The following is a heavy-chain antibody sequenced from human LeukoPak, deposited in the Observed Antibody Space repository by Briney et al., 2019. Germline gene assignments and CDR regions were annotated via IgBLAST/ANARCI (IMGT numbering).Heavy chain of an antibody. CDR3: ARGNYYYYYMDV. V-gene: IGHV4-61*02. Sequence: KPSETLSLTCTVSGGSISSGSYYWSWIRQPAGKGLEWIGRIYTSGSTNYNPSLKSRVTMSVDTSKNQFSLKLSSVTAADTAVYFCARGNYYYYYMDVWGKGTTVTISS. CDR2: IYTSGST. J-gene: IGHJ6*03. CDR1: GGSISSGSYY.